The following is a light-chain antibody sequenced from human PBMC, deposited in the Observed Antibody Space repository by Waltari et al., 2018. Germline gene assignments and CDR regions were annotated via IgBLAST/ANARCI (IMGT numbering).Light chain of an antibody. CDR1: QGINDY. J-gene: IGKJ4*01. Sequence: DIQMTQSPSSLSASVGDRVTITCRASQGINDYLSWYQQKPGKAPKRLIYSTSHLESGVPSRFSGSGSGTEYTLTISSLQPEDFSTYYCQQYDNFLLTFGGGTKVEIK. CDR2: STS. V-gene: IGKV1-33*01. CDR3: QQYDNFLLT.